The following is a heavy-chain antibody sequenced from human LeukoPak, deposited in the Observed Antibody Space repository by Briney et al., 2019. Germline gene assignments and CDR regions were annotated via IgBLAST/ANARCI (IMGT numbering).Heavy chain of an antibody. Sequence: ASVKVSCKASGYTLTGYYMHWVRQAPGQGLEWMGWINPNSGGTNYAQKFQGRVTMTRDTSISTAYMELSRLRSDDTAVYYCARSPNWVWFGEFPYYFDYWGQGTLVTVSS. J-gene: IGHJ4*02. CDR2: INPNSGGT. CDR3: ARSPNWVWFGEFPYYFDY. D-gene: IGHD3-10*01. V-gene: IGHV1-2*02. CDR1: GYTLTGYY.